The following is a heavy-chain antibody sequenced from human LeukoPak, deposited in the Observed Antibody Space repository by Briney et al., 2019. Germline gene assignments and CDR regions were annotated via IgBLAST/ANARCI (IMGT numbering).Heavy chain of an antibody. D-gene: IGHD2-8*02. CDR1: GYIFTDLY. J-gene: IGHJ3*01. CDR3: ASVQLLSDDVFNV. Sequence: GASVTVSCRASGYIFTDLYIHWLRQAPGQGLEYMGRINPNSGDTNYAQDFQGRVTMTRDTSISTAYMELSRLTSDDTAVYYCASVQLLSDDVFNVWGQGTMVTVSS. CDR2: INPNSGDT. V-gene: IGHV1-2*06.